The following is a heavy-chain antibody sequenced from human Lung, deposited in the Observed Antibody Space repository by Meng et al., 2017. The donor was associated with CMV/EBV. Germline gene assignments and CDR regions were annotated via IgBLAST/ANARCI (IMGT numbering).Heavy chain of an antibody. V-gene: IGHV3-53*01. J-gene: IGHJ6*02. CDR3: ARAMVATYYGMDV. CDR2: IYSGGST. Sequence: SCAASGFTVSSNYMSWVRQAPGKGLEWVSVIYSGGSTYYADSVKGRFTISRDNSKNTLYLQMNSLRAEDTAVYYCARAMVATYYGMDVWGQGTTVTFSS. CDR1: GFTVSSNY. D-gene: IGHD5-12*01.